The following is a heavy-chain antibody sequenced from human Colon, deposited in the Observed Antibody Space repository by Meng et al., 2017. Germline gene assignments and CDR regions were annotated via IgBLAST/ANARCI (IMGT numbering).Heavy chain of an antibody. CDR1: GGSVSSGTYY. V-gene: IGHV4-61*01. CDR2: IYYSGTT. D-gene: IGHD1-14*01. J-gene: IGHJ4*02. CDR3: ARDRVPGKY. Sequence: QVQLQDSGPGLGRPSGTLSLTCTVSGGSVSSGTYYWSWIRQPPGKGLEWIGCIYYSGTTNYNPSLKSRVTISVDTSKNQFSLKLSSVTPADTAVYFCARDRVPGKYWSQGTLVTVSS.